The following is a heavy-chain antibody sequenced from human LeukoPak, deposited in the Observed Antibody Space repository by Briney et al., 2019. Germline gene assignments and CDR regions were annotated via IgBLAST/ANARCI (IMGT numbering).Heavy chain of an antibody. V-gene: IGHV4-59*08. CDR3: ASLTSEGWYFDL. J-gene: IGHJ2*01. CDR1: GGSISSYY. CDR2: IYSSGST. D-gene: IGHD1-14*01. Sequence: SETLSLTCTVSGGSISSYYWSWIRQPPGKGLEWIGYIYSSGSTNYNPSLKSRVTMSVDTSKNQFSLKLTSVTAADTAVYYCASLTSEGWYFDLWGRGTLVTVSS.